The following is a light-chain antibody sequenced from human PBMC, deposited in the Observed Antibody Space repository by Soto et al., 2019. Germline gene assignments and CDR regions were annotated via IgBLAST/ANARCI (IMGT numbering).Light chain of an antibody. V-gene: IGKV1-5*01. J-gene: IGKJ1*01. CDR1: QSIVRW. Sequence: DIQMTQSPSTLSASIGDRVTITCRASQSIVRWLAWYQHKPGRAPKLLIYDASTLESGVPSRFSGRGSGTEFTLTINSLQPDYFATYYCQQYNNHWTFGQGTKVEIK. CDR3: QQYNNHWT. CDR2: DAS.